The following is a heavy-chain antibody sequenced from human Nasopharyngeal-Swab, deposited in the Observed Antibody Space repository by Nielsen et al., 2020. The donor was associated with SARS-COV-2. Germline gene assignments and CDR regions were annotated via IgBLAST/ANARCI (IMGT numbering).Heavy chain of an antibody. J-gene: IGHJ6*03. CDR3: ARTRVVVVVAADKYDYYMDV. CDR2: IFSNDDG. V-gene: IGHV2-26*01. Sequence: WIRQPPGKALEWLANIFSNDDGSYSTSLKSRLTISKDTSKSQVFLTMTNMDPVDTATYYCARTRVVVVVAADKYDYYMDVWGKGTTVTVSS. D-gene: IGHD2-15*01.